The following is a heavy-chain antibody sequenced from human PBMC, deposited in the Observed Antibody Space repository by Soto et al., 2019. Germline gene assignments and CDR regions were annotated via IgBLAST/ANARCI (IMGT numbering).Heavy chain of an antibody. D-gene: IGHD6-6*01. CDR3: ARITEVAASPGAFDI. V-gene: IGHV1-2*02. CDR1: GYTFTGYY. CDR2: INPNSGGT. J-gene: IGHJ3*02. Sequence: QVQLVQSGAEVKKPGASVKVSCKASGYTFTGYYMHWVRQAPGQGLEWMGWINPNSGGTNYAQKFQGRVTMTRDTSISTAYMELSRLRSDDTAVYYCARITEVAASPGAFDIWGQGTMVTVSS.